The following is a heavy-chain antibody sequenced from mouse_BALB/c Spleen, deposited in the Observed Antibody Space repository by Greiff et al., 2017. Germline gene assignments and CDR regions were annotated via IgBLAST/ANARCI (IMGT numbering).Heavy chain of an antibody. CDR1: GFTFSSYT. CDR3: ARLGLGAMDY. CDR2: ISNGGGST. V-gene: IGHV5-12-2*01. Sequence: EVKLMESGGGLVQPGGSLKLSCAASGFTFSSYTMSWVLQTPERRLEWVAYISNGGGSTYYPVTVKGRFTISRDNAKTTLYLQMSSLKSEDTAMYYCARLGLGAMDYWGQGTSVTVSS. J-gene: IGHJ4*01. D-gene: IGHD4-1*01.